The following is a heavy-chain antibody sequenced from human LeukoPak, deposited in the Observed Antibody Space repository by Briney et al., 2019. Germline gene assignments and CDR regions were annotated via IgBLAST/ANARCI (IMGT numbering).Heavy chain of an antibody. J-gene: IGHJ6*02. V-gene: IGHV3-7*01. CDR1: GFTFSNYW. D-gene: IGHD3-22*01. CDR2: IKPDGTEK. CDR3: ARERGYYDSSGYWGAGYYYYGMDV. Sequence: GGSLRLSCAGSGFTFSNYWMTWVRQAPGKGLEWVANIKPDGTEKNYVDSVKGRFTISRDNAKNSLYLQMNSLRAEDTAVYYCARERGYYDSSGYWGAGYYYYGMDVWGQGTTVTVSS.